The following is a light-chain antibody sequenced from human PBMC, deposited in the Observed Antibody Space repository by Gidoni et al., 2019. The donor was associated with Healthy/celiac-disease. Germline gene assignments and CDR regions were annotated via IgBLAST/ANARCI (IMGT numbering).Light chain of an antibody. CDR1: RSDVGRYNL. Sequence: QSAMTQPASVSGSPGQSITLPCTGTRSDVGRYNLVAWYQQQPGKAPKLMIYDVSKRPSGVSNRFSGSKSGNTASLTISGLQAEDEADYYCCSYAGRGVVFGGGTKLTVL. V-gene: IGLV2-23*02. CDR3: CSYAGRGVV. CDR2: DVS. J-gene: IGLJ2*01.